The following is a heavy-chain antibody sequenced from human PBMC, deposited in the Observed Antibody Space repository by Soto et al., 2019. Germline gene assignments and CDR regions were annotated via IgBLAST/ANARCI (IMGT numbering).Heavy chain of an antibody. V-gene: IGHV3-74*01. CDR1: GFTFSMYW. J-gene: IGHJ4*02. CDR3: TRGPRSTSTGTGAF. CDR2: INDDGSST. Sequence: EVQLVESGGGLLQPGGSLRLSCAASGFTFSMYWMHWVRQVPGKGPEWVSRINDDGSSTNYADSVKGRFTISRDNAKNTLYLQMNDLRAEYTAVYYCTRGPRSTSTGTGAFWGQGTLVTVSS. D-gene: IGHD1-1*01.